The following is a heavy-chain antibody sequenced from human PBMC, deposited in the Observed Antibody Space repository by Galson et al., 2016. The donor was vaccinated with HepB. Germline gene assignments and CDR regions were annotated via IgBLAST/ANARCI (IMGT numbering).Heavy chain of an antibody. CDR1: GGAFSSYA. D-gene: IGHD6-13*01. CDR3: ARDRGSSWVAYFQD. CDR2: IIPIFGTA. V-gene: IGHV1-69*13. Sequence: SVKVSCKASGGAFSSYAISWVRQAPGQGLEWVGGIIPIFGTANYAQKFQGRVTITADESTSTVYMELSSLRSDDTALYYCARDRGSSWVAYFQDWGQGTLVIVSS. J-gene: IGHJ1*01.